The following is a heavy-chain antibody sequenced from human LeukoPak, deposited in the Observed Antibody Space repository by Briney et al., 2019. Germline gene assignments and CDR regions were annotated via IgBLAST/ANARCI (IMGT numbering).Heavy chain of an antibody. Sequence: QPGGSLRLSCAASGFTFSSYSMNWVRQAPGKGLEWVSYISSSSSTIYYADSVKGRFTISRDNAKNSLYLQMNSLRDEDTAVYYCGRDKRGSGYYYGYFDYWGQGTLVTVAS. D-gene: IGHD3-22*01. J-gene: IGHJ4*02. V-gene: IGHV3-48*02. CDR2: ISSSSSTI. CDR1: GFTFSSYS. CDR3: GRDKRGSGYYYGYFDY.